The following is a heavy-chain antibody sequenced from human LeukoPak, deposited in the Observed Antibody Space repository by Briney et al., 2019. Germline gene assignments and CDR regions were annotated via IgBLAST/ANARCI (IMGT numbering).Heavy chain of an antibody. J-gene: IGHJ3*02. V-gene: IGHV3-30*02. CDR3: ARDRATMISDAFDI. CDR2: IRYDGSNK. D-gene: IGHD3-22*01. Sequence: PGGSLRLSCAASGFTFSNAWMSWVRQAPGKGLEWVAFIRYDGSNKYYTDSVKGRFTISRDNAKNSLYLQMNSLRAEDTAVYYCARDRATMISDAFDIWGQGTMVTVSS. CDR1: GFTFSNAW.